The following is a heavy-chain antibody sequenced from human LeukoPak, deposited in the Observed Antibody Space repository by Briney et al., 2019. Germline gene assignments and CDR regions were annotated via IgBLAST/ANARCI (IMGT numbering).Heavy chain of an antibody. Sequence: PGGSLRLSCAASGFTFSSYSMNWVRQAPGKGLEWVSAISGSGGSTYYADSVKGRFTISRDNSKNTLYLQMNSLRAEDTAVYYCAKDTYYDFWSGYSGYWGQGTLVTVSS. J-gene: IGHJ4*02. V-gene: IGHV3-23*01. D-gene: IGHD3-3*01. CDR3: AKDTYYDFWSGYSGY. CDR1: GFTFSSYS. CDR2: ISGSGGST.